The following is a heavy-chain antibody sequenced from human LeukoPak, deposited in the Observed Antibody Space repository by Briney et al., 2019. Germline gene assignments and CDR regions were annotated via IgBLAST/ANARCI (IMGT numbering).Heavy chain of an antibody. J-gene: IGHJ4*02. V-gene: IGHV6-1*01. CDR2: TYYRSKWYN. Sequence: SQTLSLTFAISGDSVSISDATWNWIRQSPPRGLEWLGRTYYRSKWYNDYAVSAKSRITINPDTSKNQFSLQLNSVTPEDTAVYYCARTEAFYFDYWGQGTLVTVSS. CDR3: ARTEAFYFDY. CDR1: GDSVSISDAT.